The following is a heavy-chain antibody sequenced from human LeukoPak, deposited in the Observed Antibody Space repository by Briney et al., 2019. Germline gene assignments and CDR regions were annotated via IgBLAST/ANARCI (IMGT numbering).Heavy chain of an antibody. CDR1: GFTFSSYS. CDR3: AKDRYSYGQDYDY. CDR2: ISSSSSYI. Sequence: PGGSLRLSCAASGFTFSSYSMNWVRQAPGKGLERVSSISSSSSYIYYADSVKGRFTISRDNSKNTLYLQMNSLRAEDTAVYYCAKDRYSYGQDYDYWGQGTLVTVSS. J-gene: IGHJ4*02. D-gene: IGHD5-18*01. V-gene: IGHV3-21*04.